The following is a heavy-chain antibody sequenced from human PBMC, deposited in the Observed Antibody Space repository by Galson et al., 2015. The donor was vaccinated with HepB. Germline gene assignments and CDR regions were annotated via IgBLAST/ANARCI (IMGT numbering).Heavy chain of an antibody. J-gene: IGHJ4*02. CDR3: ARPSQLDSSGSLDY. CDR1: GFTFSSYG. D-gene: IGHD3-22*01. V-gene: IGHV3-33*08. CDR2: IWYDGSNK. Sequence: SLRLSCAASGFTFSSYGMHWVRQTPGKGLEWVAVIWYDGSNKYYADSVKGRFTISRDNSKNTLYLQMNSLRAEDTAVYYCARPSQLDSSGSLDYWGQGTLVTVSS.